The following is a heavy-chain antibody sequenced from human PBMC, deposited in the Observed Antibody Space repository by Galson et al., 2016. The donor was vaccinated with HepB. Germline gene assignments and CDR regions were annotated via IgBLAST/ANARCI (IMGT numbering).Heavy chain of an antibody. V-gene: IGHV3-23*01. CDR3: AKWGRGWSHYYFDY. CDR2: ISGSGGST. D-gene: IGHD6-19*01. CDR1: GSTFSSYA. Sequence: SLRLSCAASGSTFSSYAMSWVRQAPGKGLEWVSAISGSGGSTYYADSVKGRFTISRDNSKNTLYLQMNSLRAEDTAVYYCAKWGRGWSHYYFDYWGQGTLVTVSS. J-gene: IGHJ4*02.